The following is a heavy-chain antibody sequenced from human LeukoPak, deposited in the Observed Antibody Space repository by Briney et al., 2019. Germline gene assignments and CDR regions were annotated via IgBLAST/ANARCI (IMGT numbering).Heavy chain of an antibody. Sequence: GGSLRLSCAVSGFTFSSYEMNWVRQAPGKGLEWVSYISSGGNNIYYADSVKGRFTISRDNAKNSLYLQMNSLRAEDTAVYYCARGVSNWDYWGQGTLVTVSS. D-gene: IGHD1-1*01. CDR1: GFTFSSYE. CDR2: ISSGGNNI. CDR3: ARGVSNWDY. J-gene: IGHJ4*02. V-gene: IGHV3-48*03.